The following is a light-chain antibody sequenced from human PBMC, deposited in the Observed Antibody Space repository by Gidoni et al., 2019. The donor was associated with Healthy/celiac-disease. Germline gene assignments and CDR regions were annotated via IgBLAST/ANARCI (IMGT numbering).Light chain of an antibody. Sequence: EIVLTLSPGTLSLSPGERATLSSRASQSVSSSYLAWFQQKAGQAPSLLIYGASSRATGIPDGFSGSGSGTDFTLTISRMEPEDYAVDYCRQYGSSLLTFGGGTKVEIK. CDR3: RQYGSSLLT. J-gene: IGKJ4*01. CDR1: QSVSSSY. V-gene: IGKV3-20*01. CDR2: GAS.